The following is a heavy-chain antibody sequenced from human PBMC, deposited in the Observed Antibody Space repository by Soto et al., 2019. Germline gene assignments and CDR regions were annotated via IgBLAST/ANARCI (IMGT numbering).Heavy chain of an antibody. Sequence: GSGPTLVNPKQTLILTCAFSGFSLSRKGMSVSWIRQPPGKALEFLALIDWEEEKFSSPSLRTRLTVSKDTSKSQVVLTPTNVDPVDTATYYCTRSNNWNYEYYFDYWGQGTLVTVYS. CDR1: GFSLSRKGMS. V-gene: IGHV2-70*01. CDR3: TRSNNWNYEYYFDY. D-gene: IGHD1-7*01. CDR2: IDWEEEK. J-gene: IGHJ4*02.